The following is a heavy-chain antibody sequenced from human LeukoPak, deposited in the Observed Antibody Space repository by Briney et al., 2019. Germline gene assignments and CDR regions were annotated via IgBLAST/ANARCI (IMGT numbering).Heavy chain of an antibody. D-gene: IGHD3-10*01. J-gene: IGHJ5*02. V-gene: IGHV4-59*11. CDR1: GGSISSHY. Sequence: KPSETLSLTCTVSGGSISSHYWCWIRQPPGKELKWIGYIYYSGSTNYNPSLKSRVTISVDTSKNQFSLKLSSVTAADTAVYYCARVLTAPSMVRGVINWFDPWGQGTLVTVSS. CDR2: IYYSGST. CDR3: ARVLTAPSMVRGVINWFDP.